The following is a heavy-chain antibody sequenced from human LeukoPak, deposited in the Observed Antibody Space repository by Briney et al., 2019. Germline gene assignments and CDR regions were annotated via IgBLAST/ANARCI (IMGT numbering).Heavy chain of an antibody. D-gene: IGHD5-18*01. CDR2: INHSGST. J-gene: IGHJ4*02. Sequence: SETLSLTCTVSGGSIRSSYYYWSWIRQPPGKGLEWIGEINHSGSTNYNPSLKSRVTISVDTSKNQFSLKLSSVTAADTAVYYCAVGAAMVTYYFDYWGQGTLVTVSS. CDR3: AVGAAMVTYYFDY. CDR1: GGSIRSSYYY. V-gene: IGHV4-39*07.